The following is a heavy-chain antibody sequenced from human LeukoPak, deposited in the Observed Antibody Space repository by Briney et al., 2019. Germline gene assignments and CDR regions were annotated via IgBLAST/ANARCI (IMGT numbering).Heavy chain of an antibody. J-gene: IGHJ3*02. V-gene: IGHV3-66*01. CDR1: GFPFSSYG. CDR2: IYSGGST. CDR3: ARGPTRAFDI. Sequence: GGSLRLSCDASGFPFSSYGMSWVRQAPGKGLEWVSVIYSGGSTDYADSVKGRFTISRDHFKNMLYLQMNSLRAEDTAVYFCARGPTRAFDIWGQGTMVTVSS. D-gene: IGHD5-12*01.